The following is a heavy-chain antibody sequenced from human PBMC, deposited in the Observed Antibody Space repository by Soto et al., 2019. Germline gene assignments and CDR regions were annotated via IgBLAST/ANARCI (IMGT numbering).Heavy chain of an antibody. Sequence: PGGSLRLSCTASGFTFGDYAMSWVRQAPGKGLEWVGFIRSKAYGGTTEYAASVKGRFTISRDDSKSIAYLQMNSLKTEDTAVYYCTITPSLGYCSSTSCRRPTYYYYGMGVWGQGTTVTVSS. CDR2: IRSKAYGGTT. CDR3: TITPSLGYCSSTSCRRPTYYYYGMGV. V-gene: IGHV3-49*04. CDR1: GFTFGDYA. D-gene: IGHD2-2*01. J-gene: IGHJ6*02.